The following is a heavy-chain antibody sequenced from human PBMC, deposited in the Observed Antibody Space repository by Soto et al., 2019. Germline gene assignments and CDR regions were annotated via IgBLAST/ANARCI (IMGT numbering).Heavy chain of an antibody. V-gene: IGHV2-5*01. CDR1: GFSLSTSGVG. CDR2: IYWNDDK. D-gene: IGHD2-2*01. CDR3: AHSTTSRRVSIVVPAAPRNWFDP. J-gene: IGHJ5*02. Sequence: AAGPPLVNPTQTLTLTCTFSGFSLSTSGVGVGWIRQPPGKALEWLALIYWNDDKRYSPSLKSRLTITKDTSKNQVVLTMTNMDPVDTATYYCAHSTTSRRVSIVVPAAPRNWFDPWGQGTLVTVSS.